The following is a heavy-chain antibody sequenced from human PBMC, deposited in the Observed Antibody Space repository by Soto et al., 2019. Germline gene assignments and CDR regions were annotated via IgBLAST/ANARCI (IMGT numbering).Heavy chain of an antibody. V-gene: IGHV1-8*01. J-gene: IGHJ4*02. CDR1: GYSFTGLD. Sequence: QVQLVQSGAEVRETGASVKVSCKASGYSFTGLDINWVRQTTGQGLEWMGWMQPSSGRTGYAQKFQGRVTMTRDTSINTAYMELSSLTSDDTAFYYCARGVTAGVDYWGQGTLVTVSS. CDR3: ARGVTAGVDY. CDR2: MQPSSGRT. D-gene: IGHD1-26*01.